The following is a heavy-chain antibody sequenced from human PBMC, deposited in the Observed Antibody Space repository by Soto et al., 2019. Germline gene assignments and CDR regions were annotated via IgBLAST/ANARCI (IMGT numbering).Heavy chain of an antibody. D-gene: IGHD6-19*01. CDR3: ASRTSGWYFDY. J-gene: IGHJ4*02. V-gene: IGHV3-23*04. CDR1: GFTFSSYA. Sequence: VQLVESGGGVVQPGRSLRLSCAASGFTFSSYAMHWVRQAPGKGLEWVSVISGSGGSTYYADSVKGRFTISRDNSKNKLYLQMNSLRAEDTAVYYCASRTSGWYFDYWGQGTLVTVSS. CDR2: ISGSGGST.